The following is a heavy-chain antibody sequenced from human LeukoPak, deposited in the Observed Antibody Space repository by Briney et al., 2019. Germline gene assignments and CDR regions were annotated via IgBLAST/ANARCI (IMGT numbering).Heavy chain of an antibody. CDR3: ARVGPYCSGDSCYDL. CDR2: IIPIFGTA. CDR1: GGTFSSYA. J-gene: IGHJ4*02. Sequence: SVKVSCKASGGTFSSYAISWVRQAPGQGLEWMGGIIPIFGTANYARKFQGRVTITTDESTSTAYMELSSLRSEDTAVYYCARVGPYCSGDSCYDLWGQGTLVTVSS. V-gene: IGHV1-69*05. D-gene: IGHD2-15*01.